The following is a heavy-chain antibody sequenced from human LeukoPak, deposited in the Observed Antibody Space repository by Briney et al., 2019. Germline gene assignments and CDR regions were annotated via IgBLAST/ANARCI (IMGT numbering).Heavy chain of an antibody. CDR3: ARGPTTMTRGFDY. V-gene: IGHV4-39*07. CDR2: IYYSGST. J-gene: IGHJ4*02. Sequence: KPSETLSLTCTVSGGSISSSSYYWGWIRQPPGKGLEWIGSIYYSGSTYYNPSLKSRVTISVDTSKNQFSLKLSSVTAADTAVYYCARGPTTMTRGFDYWGQGTLVTVSS. D-gene: IGHD4-11*01. CDR1: GGSISSSSYY.